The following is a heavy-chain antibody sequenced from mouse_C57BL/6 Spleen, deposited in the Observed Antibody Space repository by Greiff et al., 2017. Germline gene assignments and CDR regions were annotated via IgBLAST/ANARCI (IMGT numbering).Heavy chain of an antibody. CDR2: ISDGGSYT. D-gene: IGHD4-1*01. J-gene: IGHJ3*01. CDR1: GFTFSSYA. V-gene: IGHV5-4*01. CDR3: ARDGRDWAWFAY. Sequence: EVQGVESGGGLVKPGGSLKLSCAASGFTFSSYAMSWVRQTPEKRLEWVATISDGGSYTYYPDNVKGRVTISRDNAKNNLYLQMSHLKSEDTAMYYCARDGRDWAWFAYWGQGTLVTVSA.